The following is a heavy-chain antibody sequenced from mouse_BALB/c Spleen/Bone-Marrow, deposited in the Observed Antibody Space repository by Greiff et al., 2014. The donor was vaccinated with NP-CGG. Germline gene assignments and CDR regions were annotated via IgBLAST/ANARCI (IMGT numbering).Heavy chain of an antibody. J-gene: IGHJ3*01. Sequence: EVQRVESGGGLVKPGGSLKLSCAASGFTFSSYAMSWVRQTPEKRLEWVASISSGGSTYYPDSVKGRFTISRDNARNILYLQMSSRRSEDTAMYYCAKRGAYGNFWFAYWGQGTLVTVSA. CDR1: GFTFSSYA. CDR3: AKRGAYGNFWFAY. CDR2: ISSGGST. V-gene: IGHV5-6-5*01. D-gene: IGHD2-10*02.